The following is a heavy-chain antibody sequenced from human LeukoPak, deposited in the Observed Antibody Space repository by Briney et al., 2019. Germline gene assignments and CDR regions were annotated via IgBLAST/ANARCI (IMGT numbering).Heavy chain of an antibody. CDR2: VYYDGVT. Sequence: SETLPLTCTVSGGSISSRGFFWGWIRQPPGKGPEWIGSVYYDGVTYYNRSFQSRVTMSLDKSTNRFSLRLSSVTAADTAVYYCARYTNYDSSGYVLDYWGQGTLVTVSS. CDR3: ARYTNYDSSGYVLDY. CDR1: GGSISSRGFF. J-gene: IGHJ4*02. V-gene: IGHV4-39*01. D-gene: IGHD3-22*01.